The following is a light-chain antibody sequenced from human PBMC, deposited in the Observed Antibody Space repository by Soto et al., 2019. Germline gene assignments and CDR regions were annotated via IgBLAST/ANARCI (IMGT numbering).Light chain of an antibody. CDR2: DAS. J-gene: IGKJ4*01. Sequence: AIQLTQSPSSLPASVGDGVIITCRASQDIRSALAWYQQKPGKAPKLLIYDASSLESGVPSRFSGSGSGTDFTLTISSLLPEDVATYFCQQFKSYPLTFGGGNKVEIK. V-gene: IGKV1-13*02. CDR3: QQFKSYPLT. CDR1: QDIRSA.